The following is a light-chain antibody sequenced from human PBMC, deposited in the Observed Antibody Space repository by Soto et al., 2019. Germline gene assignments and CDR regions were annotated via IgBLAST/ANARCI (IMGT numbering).Light chain of an antibody. Sequence: QSVLTQPPSVYAAPRQTVTISCSGSSSNIRNNYVSWYQQLPGTAPKLLIYDNNKRPSGIPDRFSGSKSGTSATLGITGLQTGDEADYYCGTWDSSLSAYVFGTGTKLTV. V-gene: IGLV1-51*01. J-gene: IGLJ1*01. CDR3: GTWDSSLSAYV. CDR2: DNN. CDR1: SSNIRNNY.